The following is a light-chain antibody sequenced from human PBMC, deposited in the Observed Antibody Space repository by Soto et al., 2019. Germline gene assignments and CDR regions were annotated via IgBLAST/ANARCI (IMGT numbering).Light chain of an antibody. V-gene: IGKV1-39*01. CDR3: QQSYSAPPWT. CDR2: GAS. J-gene: IGKJ1*01. CDR1: QSISSY. Sequence: DIPMTQSPASLSASVGDRVTITCRASQSISSYLNWYQQKPGKGPNLLIYGASSLQSGVPSRFSGSGSGTDFTLTISSLQPEDFATYYCQQSYSAPPWTFGQGTRVDIK.